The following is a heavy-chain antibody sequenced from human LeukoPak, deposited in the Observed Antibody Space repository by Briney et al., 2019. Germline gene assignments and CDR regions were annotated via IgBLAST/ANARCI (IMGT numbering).Heavy chain of an antibody. V-gene: IGHV3-48*01. D-gene: IGHD6-13*01. Sequence: PGGSLRLSCAASGFPFSSYSMNWVRQAPGKGREWGSYISSSSSTIYYADSVKGRFTISRDNAKNSLYLQMNSLRAEDTAVYYCARDRRAAAGTHNWFDPWGQGTLVTVSS. CDR1: GFPFSSYS. J-gene: IGHJ5*02. CDR2: ISSSSSTI. CDR3: ARDRRAAAGTHNWFDP.